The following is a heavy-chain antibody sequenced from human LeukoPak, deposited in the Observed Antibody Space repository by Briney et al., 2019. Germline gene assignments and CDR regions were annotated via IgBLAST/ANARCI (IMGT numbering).Heavy chain of an antibody. D-gene: IGHD4-11*01. CDR2: IKQDGSEK. CDR3: ARVFWSYSNYGYFQH. V-gene: IGHV3-7*01. J-gene: IGHJ1*01. Sequence: PGGSLRLSCAASGFTFSDYYMSWIRQAPGKGLEWVANIKQDGSEKYYVDSVKGRFTISRDNAKNSLYLQMNSLRAEDTAVYYCARVFWSYSNYGYFQHWGQGTLVTVSS. CDR1: GFTFSDYY.